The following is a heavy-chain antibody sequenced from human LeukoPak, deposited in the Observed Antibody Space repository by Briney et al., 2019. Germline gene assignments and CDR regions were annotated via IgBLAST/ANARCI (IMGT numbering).Heavy chain of an antibody. Sequence: GSLRLSCAASGFTFTSYGMHWVRQAPGKGLEWVAVIWYDGSKTYYADSVKGRFTISRDISQNTLYLHINSLRAEDTAVYYCARDDDGNSHYSQFNCWGQGTLVTVSS. D-gene: IGHD3-22*01. J-gene: IGHJ4*02. CDR2: IWYDGSKT. CDR3: ARDDDGNSHYSQFNC. CDR1: GFTFTSYG. V-gene: IGHV3-33*01.